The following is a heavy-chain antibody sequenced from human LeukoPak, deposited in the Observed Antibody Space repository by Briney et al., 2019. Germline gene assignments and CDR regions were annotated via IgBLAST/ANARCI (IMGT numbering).Heavy chain of an antibody. CDR3: AREDYDFWSGYYNFDY. CDR1: GFTFSSYT. V-gene: IGHV3-48*04. Sequence: GWSLRLSCAASGFTFSSYTMNWVRQAPGKGLEWVSYISSGRSTIYYADSVKSRFTISRDNAKNSLYLQMNSLRAEDTAVYYCAREDYDFWSGYYNFDYWGQGTLVTVSS. CDR2: ISSGRSTI. D-gene: IGHD3-3*01. J-gene: IGHJ4*02.